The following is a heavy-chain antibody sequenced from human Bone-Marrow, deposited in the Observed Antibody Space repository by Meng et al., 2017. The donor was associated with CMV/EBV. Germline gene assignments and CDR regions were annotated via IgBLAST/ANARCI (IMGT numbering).Heavy chain of an antibody. CDR1: SSRYY. D-gene: IGHD2-2*01. CDR3: ARDLIVVVPAAHRGGYFQH. J-gene: IGHJ1*01. Sequence: SSRYYWCWISQPPGKGLEWIGSIYYSGSTYYNPSLKSRVTISVDTSKNQFSLKLSSVTAADTAVYYCARDLIVVVPAAHRGGYFQHWGQGTLVTVSS. CDR2: IYYSGST. V-gene: IGHV4-39*07.